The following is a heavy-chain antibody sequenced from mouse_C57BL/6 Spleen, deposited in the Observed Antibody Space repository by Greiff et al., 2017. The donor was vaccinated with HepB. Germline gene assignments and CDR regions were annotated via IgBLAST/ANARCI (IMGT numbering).Heavy chain of an antibody. D-gene: IGHD1-1*01. CDR3: TRRGVVVDYFDY. CDR1: GYTFTSYW. J-gene: IGHJ2*01. Sequence: EVQLQQSGTVLARPGASVEMSCKTSGYTFTSYWMHWVKQRPGQGLEWIGAIYPGNSDTSYNQKFKGKAKLTAVTSASTAYMELSSLTNEDSAVYYCTRRGVVVDYFDYWGQGTTLTVSS. V-gene: IGHV1-5*01. CDR2: IYPGNSDT.